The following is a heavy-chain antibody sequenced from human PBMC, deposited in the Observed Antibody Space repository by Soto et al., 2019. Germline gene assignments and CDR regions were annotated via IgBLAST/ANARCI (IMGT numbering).Heavy chain of an antibody. CDR2: ITGGGDNT. D-gene: IGHD6-19*01. CDR1: GFTFNNYV. V-gene: IGHV3-23*01. Sequence: EVQLLESGGGLVQHGGSLRLSCAASGFTFNNYVMSWVRRAPGKGLEWVSAITGGGDNTYFADSVKGRFTISRDNSKNTLYLQLNNLRDEDTAEYYCAKEMRGWGTFDYWGQGTLVTVSS. J-gene: IGHJ4*02. CDR3: AKEMRGWGTFDY.